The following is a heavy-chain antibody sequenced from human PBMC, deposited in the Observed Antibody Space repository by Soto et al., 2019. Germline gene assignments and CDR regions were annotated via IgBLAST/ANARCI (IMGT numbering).Heavy chain of an antibody. J-gene: IGHJ4*02. CDR2: IFHNGGA. Sequence: SETLSLTCSVSGGPFTSYFWSWIRQPPGKGLEWIGYIFHNGGATYNPSLNSRVSMSIDTSKSQFSLRLNSVSTADTAVYYCAKLSGDYHFSLDYWGQGLLVTVSS. V-gene: IGHV4-59*03. CDR1: GGPFTSYF. CDR3: AKLSGDYHFSLDY. D-gene: IGHD3-3*01.